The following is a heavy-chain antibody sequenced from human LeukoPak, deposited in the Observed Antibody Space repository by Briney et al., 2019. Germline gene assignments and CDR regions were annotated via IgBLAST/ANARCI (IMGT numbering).Heavy chain of an antibody. V-gene: IGHV1-2*02. CDR3: AREGGIAARRARGVDY. CDR2: INPNSGGT. Sequence: ASVKVSCKASGYTFTSYDINWVRQATGQGLEWMGWINPNSGGTNYAQKFQGRVTMTRDTSISTAYMELSRLRSDDTAVYYCAREGGIAARRARGVDYWGQGTLVTVSS. CDR1: GYTFTSYD. D-gene: IGHD6-6*01. J-gene: IGHJ4*02.